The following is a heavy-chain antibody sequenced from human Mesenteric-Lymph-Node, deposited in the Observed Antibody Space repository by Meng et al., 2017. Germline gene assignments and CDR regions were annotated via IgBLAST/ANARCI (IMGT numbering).Heavy chain of an antibody. V-gene: IGHV4-39*07. J-gene: IGHJ6*02. CDR1: GGSISTSSYY. D-gene: IGHD1-26*01. CDR2: IYYNGNT. Sequence: SETLSLTCSVSGGSISTSSYYWDWLRQPPGQGLEWIGSIYYNGNTYYNPSLKSRVTISVDTSKNQFSLKLSSVTAADTAVYYCARDGIVGASSYYYYGMDVWGQGTTVTVSS. CDR3: ARDGIVGASSYYYYGMDV.